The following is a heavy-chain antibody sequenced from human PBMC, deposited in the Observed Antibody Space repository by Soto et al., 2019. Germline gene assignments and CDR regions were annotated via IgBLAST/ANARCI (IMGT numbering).Heavy chain of an antibody. CDR3: ARGGDPYFDWLPNYYYYGLDV. CDR2: IYYSGST. V-gene: IGHV4-59*01. Sequence: QVQLQESGPGLVKPSETLCLSCAVSGGSISSNYWNWIRQPPGKGLEWIGYIYYSGSTNYNPSLKSRVTISLDTSKNQFSLKLSSVTAADTAVYHCARGGDPYFDWLPNYYYYGLDVWGQGTTVTVSS. CDR1: GGSISSNY. D-gene: IGHD3-9*01. J-gene: IGHJ6*02.